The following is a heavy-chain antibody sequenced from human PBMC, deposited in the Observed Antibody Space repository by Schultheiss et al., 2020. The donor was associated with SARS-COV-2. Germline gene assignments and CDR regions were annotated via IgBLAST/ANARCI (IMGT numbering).Heavy chain of an antibody. J-gene: IGHJ6*02. CDR1: GYTFTGYY. CDR2: INPNSGGT. CDR3: ARGRIAARPYYYYYYGMDV. Sequence: ASVKVSCKASGYTFTGYYMHWVRQAPGQGLEWMGWINPNSGGTNYAQKFQGWVTMTRDTSISTAYMELSRLRSEDTAVYYCARGRIAARPYYYYYYGMDVWGQGTTVTVSS. V-gene: IGHV1-2*04. D-gene: IGHD6-6*01.